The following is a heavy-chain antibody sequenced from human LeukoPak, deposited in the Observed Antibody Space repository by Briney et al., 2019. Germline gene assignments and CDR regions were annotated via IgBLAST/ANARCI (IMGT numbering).Heavy chain of an antibody. CDR3: ARSGSCSGICDY. J-gene: IGHJ4*02. CDR1: GGSINNYY. Sequence: SETLSLTCIVSGGSINNYYWSWIRQPPGEALEWIGYIYYSGSTNYNPSLKSRVTISVDTSKNQFSLNLTSVTPADKAVYYCARSGSCSGICDYWGQGTLVTVSS. D-gene: IGHD1-26*01. CDR2: IYYSGST. V-gene: IGHV4-59*01.